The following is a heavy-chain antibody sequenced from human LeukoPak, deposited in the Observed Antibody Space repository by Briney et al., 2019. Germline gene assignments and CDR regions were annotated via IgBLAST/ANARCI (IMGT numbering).Heavy chain of an antibody. D-gene: IGHD3-10*01. CDR2: IKSKTDGGTT. CDR3: TTRDYYGSGSQTFDY. J-gene: IGHJ4*02. V-gene: IGHV3-15*01. Sequence: GGSLRLSCAASGFTVSSNYMSWVRQAPGKGLEWVGRIKSKTDGGTTDYAAPVKGRFTISRDDSKNTLYLQMNSLKTEDTAVYYCTTRDYYGSGSQTFDYWGQGTLVTVSS. CDR1: GFTVSSNY.